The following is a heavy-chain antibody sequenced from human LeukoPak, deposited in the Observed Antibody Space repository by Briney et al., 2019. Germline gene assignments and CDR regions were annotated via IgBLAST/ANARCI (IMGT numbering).Heavy chain of an antibody. CDR2: INAGDGNT. CDR1: GQTFTIYT. Sequence: ASVKVSCKTSGQTFTIYTLHWVRQAPGQRLEWMGWINAGDGNTKYSQKFQGRVIITRDSSANAAYMELSSLTSEDSAVYYSASSRTKRITTNRGIREYYYGMDVWGQGTTVTVSS. V-gene: IGHV1-3*01. CDR3: ASSRTKRITTNRGIREYYYGMDV. J-gene: IGHJ6*02. D-gene: IGHD3-10*01.